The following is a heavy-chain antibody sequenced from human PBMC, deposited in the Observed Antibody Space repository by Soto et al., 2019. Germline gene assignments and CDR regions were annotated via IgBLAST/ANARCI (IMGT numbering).Heavy chain of an antibody. CDR3: AKDRRAGGNSAFYFDF. CDR2: ISATGGGT. V-gene: IGHV3-23*01. Sequence: GGSLILSCAASGFKFSNYAMSWVRHAPGKGLEWVSLISATGGGTYYADSVKGRFTISRDNSHNTLYLQVHSLTAEDTAVYYCAKDRRAGGNSAFYFDFWGQGAQVTVSS. D-gene: IGHD3-16*01. J-gene: IGHJ4*02. CDR1: GFKFSNYA.